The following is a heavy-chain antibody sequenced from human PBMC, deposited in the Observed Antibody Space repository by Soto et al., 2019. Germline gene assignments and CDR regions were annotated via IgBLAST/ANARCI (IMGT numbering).Heavy chain of an antibody. CDR1: GGTFSSYA. CDR3: ARLDTVPAYYFDY. Sequence: ASVKVSCKASGGTFSSYAISWVRQAPGQGLEWMGGIIPIFGTANYARKFQGRVTITADESTSTAYMELSSLRSEDTAVYYCARLDTVPAYYFDYWGQGTLVTVSS. J-gene: IGHJ4*02. D-gene: IGHD4-17*01. CDR2: IIPIFGTA. V-gene: IGHV1-69*13.